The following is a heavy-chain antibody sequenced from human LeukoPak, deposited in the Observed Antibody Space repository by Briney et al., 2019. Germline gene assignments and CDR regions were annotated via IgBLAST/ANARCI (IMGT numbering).Heavy chain of an antibody. CDR3: ATLGVGTTTAFDY. D-gene: IGHD1-26*01. J-gene: IGHJ4*02. V-gene: IGHV5-10-1*01. CDR1: GYSFTSYW. Sequence: GESLQISCKGSGYSFTSYWITWVRQMPGKGLEWMGRIDPSDSYTNYSPSFQGHVTISADKSISTAFLQWSSLKASDTAMYYCATLGVGTTTAFDYWGQGTLVTVSS. CDR2: IDPSDSYT.